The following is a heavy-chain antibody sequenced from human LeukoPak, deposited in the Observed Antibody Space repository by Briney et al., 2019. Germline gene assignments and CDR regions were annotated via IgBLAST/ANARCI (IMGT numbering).Heavy chain of an antibody. J-gene: IGHJ4*02. CDR1: GGSISSGSYY. D-gene: IGHD3-22*01. CDR3: AREGYYYDSSVFDY. V-gene: IGHV4-61*02. CDR2: IYTSGST. Sequence: SQTLSLTCTVSGGSISSGSYYWSWIQQPAGKGLEWIGRIYTSGSTNYNPSLKSRVTISVDTSKNQFSLKLSSVTAADTAVYYCAREGYYYDSSVFDYWGQGTLVTVSS.